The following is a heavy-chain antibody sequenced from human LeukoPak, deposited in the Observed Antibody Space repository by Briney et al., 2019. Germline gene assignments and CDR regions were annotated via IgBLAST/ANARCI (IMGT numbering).Heavy chain of an antibody. CDR2: ISYDGSNK. D-gene: IGHD5-24*01. J-gene: IGHJ6*03. V-gene: IGHV3-30*04. Sequence: GGSLRLSCAASGFTFSSYAMHWVRQAPGKGLEWVAVISYDGSNKYYADSVKGRFTISRDNSKNTLYLQMNSLRAEDTAVYYCVRDGGVEMATITVGYMDVWGKGTTVTVSS. CDR3: VRDGGVEMATITVGYMDV. CDR1: GFTFSSYA.